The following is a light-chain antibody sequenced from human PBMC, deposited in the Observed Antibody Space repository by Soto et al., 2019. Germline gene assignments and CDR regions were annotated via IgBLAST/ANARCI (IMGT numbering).Light chain of an antibody. CDR1: QSVSSY. J-gene: IGKJ1*01. CDR3: QQRSNWPRT. CDR2: DAS. Sequence: EIVLTQSPATLSLSPGERATLSCRASQSVSSYLAWYQQKPGQAPRLLIYDASNRATGIPARFSRSGSGTDFTLTISSLEPEDFAVYYCQQRSNWPRTFGQGTKVEIK. V-gene: IGKV3-11*01.